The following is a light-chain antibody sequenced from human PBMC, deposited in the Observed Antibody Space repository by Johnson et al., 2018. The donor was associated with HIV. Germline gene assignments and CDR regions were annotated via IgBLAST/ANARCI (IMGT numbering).Light chain of an antibody. J-gene: IGLJ1*01. CDR1: SSNSGNNY. CDR2: DNN. CDR3: GTWDSLSAHYV. V-gene: IGLV1-51*01. Sequence: QSVLTQPPSVSAAPGQKVTISCSGSSSNSGNNYVSWYQQLPGTAPKLLIYDNNKRPSGIPDRFSGSKSGTSATLGITGLQTGDEDDYYCGTWDSLSAHYVFGTGTKVTVL.